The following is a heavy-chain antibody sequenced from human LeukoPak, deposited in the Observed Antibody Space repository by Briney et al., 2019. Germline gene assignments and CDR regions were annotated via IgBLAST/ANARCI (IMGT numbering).Heavy chain of an antibody. V-gene: IGHV2-5*01. J-gene: IGHJ4*02. CDR3: AHRVVYFDWVGHFDY. CDR1: GFAPPTSGVG. Sequence: ESGPTLLHPTQTLTLTCTFSGFAPPTSGVGGGWIRQPPEKALERLSVINWYGDNRYSPSLKSRLTITKDTSKNQVVLTMTDMDPVDTATYYCAHRVVYFDWVGHFDYWGQGAPVTVSS. D-gene: IGHD3-9*01. CDR2: INWYGDN.